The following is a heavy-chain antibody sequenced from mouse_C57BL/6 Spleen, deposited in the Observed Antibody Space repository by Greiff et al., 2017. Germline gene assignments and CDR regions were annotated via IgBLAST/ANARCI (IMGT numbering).Heavy chain of an antibody. CDR1: GYAFSSSW. CDR2: IFPGDGDT. Sequence: QVQLQQSGPELVKPGASVKISCKASGYAFSSSWMNWVKQRPGKGLEWIGRIFPGDGDTNYNGKFKGKATLTADNSSSTAYMLLSSLTSEDSAVYCCARSITTVVDYFDYWGQGTTLTVSS. CDR3: ARSITTVVDYFDY. J-gene: IGHJ2*01. V-gene: IGHV1-82*01. D-gene: IGHD1-1*01.